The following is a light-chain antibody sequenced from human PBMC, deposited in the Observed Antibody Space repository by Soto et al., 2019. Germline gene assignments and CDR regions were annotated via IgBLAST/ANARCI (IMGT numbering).Light chain of an antibody. CDR1: QSISSY. CDR2: DES. CDR3: QQSYSNLT. Sequence: IQTTQSSSSLSAPVGRRLTITCRSSQSISSYLNWYQQKPGKDPKILIYDESSLQSGVQSRFSGSGSGTDFTLTISSLQPEDFATYYCQQSYSNLTLGGGQKVDLK. J-gene: IGKJ4*01. V-gene: IGKV1-39*01.